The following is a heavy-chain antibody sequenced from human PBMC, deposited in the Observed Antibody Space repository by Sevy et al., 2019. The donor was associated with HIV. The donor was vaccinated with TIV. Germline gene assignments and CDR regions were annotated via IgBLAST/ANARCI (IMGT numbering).Heavy chain of an antibody. CDR2: INHSGST. J-gene: IGHJ4*02. CDR1: GGSFSGYY. V-gene: IGHV4-34*01. D-gene: IGHD1-7*01. CDR3: ARFGLELTSSSYFDY. Sequence: SETLSLTCAVYGGSFSGYYWSWIRQPPGKGLVWIGEINHSGSTNYNPSLKSRVTISVDTSKNQFSLKLSSVTAADTAVYYCARFGLELTSSSYFDYWGQGTLVTVSS.